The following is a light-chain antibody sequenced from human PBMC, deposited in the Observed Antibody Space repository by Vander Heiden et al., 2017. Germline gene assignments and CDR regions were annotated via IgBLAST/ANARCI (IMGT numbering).Light chain of an antibody. V-gene: IGKV1-33*01. CDR3: QQYDHLPLT. J-gene: IGKJ4*01. Sequence: IQMTQSPSSLSASLGDSVTITCQASQDITSYLNWYQQKPGKAPKLLIYDASHLETGVPSRFSGSGSGAHFTFTIKSLQPEDFATYYCQQYDHLPLTFGGGTKVDIK. CDR2: DAS. CDR1: QDITSY.